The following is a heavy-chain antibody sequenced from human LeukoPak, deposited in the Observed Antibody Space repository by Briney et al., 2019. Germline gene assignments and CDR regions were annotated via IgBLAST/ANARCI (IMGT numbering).Heavy chain of an antibody. V-gene: IGHV1-2*02. CDR1: GYTFINFF. CDR2: INPNSGGT. CDR3: ARGTEGGSGWDLTY. D-gene: IGHD6-19*01. J-gene: IGHJ4*02. Sequence: ASAKVSCKASGYTFINFFMHWVRQAPGQGLEWMGWINPNSGGTNLAQKFQGRVTMTRDTSISTAYMELSSLRSDDTAVYFCARGTEGGSGWDLTYWGQGTLVTVSS.